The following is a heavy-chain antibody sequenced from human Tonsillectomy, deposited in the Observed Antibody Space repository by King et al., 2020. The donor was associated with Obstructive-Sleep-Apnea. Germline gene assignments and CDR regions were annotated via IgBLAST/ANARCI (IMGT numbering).Heavy chain of an antibody. Sequence: QLQESGPGLVKPSQNLSLTCTVSSDSISSGNYYWSWIRQHPGKGLEWIGYIFYSGSTYYNPSLKSRVTISVDTSKNQFSLRLSSVTAADTAVYYCARLYYYDNSGLNWFDPWGQGTLVTVSS. CDR1: SDSISSGNYY. CDR2: IFYSGST. CDR3: ARLYYYDNSGLNWFDP. V-gene: IGHV4-31*03. J-gene: IGHJ5*02. D-gene: IGHD3-22*01.